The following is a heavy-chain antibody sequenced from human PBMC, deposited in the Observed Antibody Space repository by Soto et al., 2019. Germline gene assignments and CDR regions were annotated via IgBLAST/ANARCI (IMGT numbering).Heavy chain of an antibody. V-gene: IGHV3-48*01. CDR2: ISSSSTI. Sequence: GGSLRLSCATSGFTFRSYSMKWVRQAPGKGLEWVSHISSSSTIYYADSVKGRFTISRDNAKNSLYLQMNSLRAEDTAVYYCVREYYYYYMDVWGKGTTVTVSS. CDR3: VREYYYYYMDV. J-gene: IGHJ6*03. CDR1: GFTFRSYS.